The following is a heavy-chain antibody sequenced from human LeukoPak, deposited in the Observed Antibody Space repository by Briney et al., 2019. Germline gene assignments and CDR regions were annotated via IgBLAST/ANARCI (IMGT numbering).Heavy chain of an antibody. J-gene: IGHJ4*02. D-gene: IGHD4-17*01. V-gene: IGHV4-59*01. CDR2: IYYSGST. CDR1: GGSISSCY. CDR3: ARAPDYATYYFDY. Sequence: TSETLSLTCTVSGGSISSCYWSWIRQPPGKGLEWIGYIYYSGSTNYNPSLKSRVTISVDTSKNQFSLKLSSVTAADTAVYYCARAPDYATYYFDYWGQGTLVTVSS.